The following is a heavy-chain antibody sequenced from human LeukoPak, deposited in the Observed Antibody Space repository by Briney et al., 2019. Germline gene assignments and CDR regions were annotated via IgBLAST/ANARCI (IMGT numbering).Heavy chain of an antibody. D-gene: IGHD3-22*01. V-gene: IGHV3-30*02. Sequence: GGSLRLSCAASGFTFSSYGMHWVRQAPGKGLEWVAVIWYDGSNKYYADSVKGRFTISRDNSKNTLYLQMNSLRAEDTAVYYCAKDSQKIVVARYGMDVWGQGTTVTVSS. CDR2: IWYDGSNK. CDR1: GFTFSSYG. CDR3: AKDSQKIVVARYGMDV. J-gene: IGHJ6*02.